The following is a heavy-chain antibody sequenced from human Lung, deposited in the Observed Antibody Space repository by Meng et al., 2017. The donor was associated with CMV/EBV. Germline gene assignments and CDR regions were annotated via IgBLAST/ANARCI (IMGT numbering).Heavy chain of an antibody. CDR3: AHRIFWSGYYDY. CDR1: AVSHSTDGVG. CDR2: IYWNDDK. D-gene: IGHD3-3*01. V-gene: IGHV2-5*01. J-gene: IGHJ4*02. Sequence: TFSAVSHSTDGVGVSWIRQPPGKALEWFALIYWNDDKRYRPSLRNRLTVTKDTSKNQVVLTMTNMDPVDTATYYCAHRIFWSGYYDYWGQGILVTVSS.